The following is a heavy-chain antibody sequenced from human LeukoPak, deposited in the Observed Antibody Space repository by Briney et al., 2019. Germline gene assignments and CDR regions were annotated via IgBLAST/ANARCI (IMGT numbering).Heavy chain of an antibody. CDR1: GGSISSYY. CDR3: ARDDDCSGGSCYAV. Sequence: PSETLSLTCTVSGGSISSYYWSWIRQPPGKGLEWIGYIYYSGSTNYNPSLKSRVTISVDTSKNQFSLKLSSVTAADTAVYYCARDDDCSGGSCYAVWGQGTLVTVSS. J-gene: IGHJ4*02. D-gene: IGHD2-15*01. CDR2: IYYSGST. V-gene: IGHV4-59*01.